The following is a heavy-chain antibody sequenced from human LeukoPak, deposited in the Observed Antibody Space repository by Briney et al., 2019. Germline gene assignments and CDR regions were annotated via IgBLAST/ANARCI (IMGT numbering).Heavy chain of an antibody. Sequence: PSGTLSLTCAVSGGSISSSNWWSWVRQPPGKGLEWIGEIYHSGSTNYNPSLKSRVTISVDKSKNQFSLKLSSVTAADTAVYYCARGKDESPNLYGDYDSLQNDAFDIWGQGTMVTVSS. J-gene: IGHJ3*02. CDR1: GGSISSSNW. D-gene: IGHD4-17*01. V-gene: IGHV4-4*02. CDR2: IYHSGST. CDR3: ARGKDESPNLYGDYDSLQNDAFDI.